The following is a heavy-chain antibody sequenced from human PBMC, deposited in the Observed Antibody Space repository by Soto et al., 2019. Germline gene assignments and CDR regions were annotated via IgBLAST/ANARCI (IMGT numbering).Heavy chain of an antibody. D-gene: IGHD6-19*01. CDR2: ISAYNGKT. J-gene: IGHJ6*02. CDR1: GYTFTSCV. CDR3: ARVVATVAGPYGMDV. Sequence: QVQLGQSGAEVKKPGASVKVAWRAYGYTFTSCVISWVRQAPAQGLEWMGWISAYNGKTNFAQKLQGRVTMTTDTSTSTAYMELRSLRSDDTAVYYCARVVATVAGPYGMDVWGQGTTVTVSS. V-gene: IGHV1-18*01.